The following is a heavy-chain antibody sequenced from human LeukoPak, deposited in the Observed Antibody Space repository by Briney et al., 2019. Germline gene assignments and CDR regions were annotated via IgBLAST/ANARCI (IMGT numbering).Heavy chain of an antibody. D-gene: IGHD6-6*01. CDR2: IWYDGSNK. J-gene: IGHJ4*02. Sequence: GKSLRLSCAASGFTFSSYCMHWVRQAPGKGLEWVAIIWYDGSNKYYADSVKGRFTISRDNSKNTLYLQMNSLRAEDTAVYYCAREDSSSFDYWGQGTLVTVSS. CDR3: AREDSSSFDY. CDR1: GFTFSSYC. V-gene: IGHV3-33*01.